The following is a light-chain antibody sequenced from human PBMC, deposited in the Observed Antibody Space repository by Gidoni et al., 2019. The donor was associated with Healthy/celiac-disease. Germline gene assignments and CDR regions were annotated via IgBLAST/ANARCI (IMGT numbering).Light chain of an antibody. CDR3: QQYGSSLIT. V-gene: IGKV3-20*01. J-gene: IGKJ5*01. CDR2: GAS. Sequence: EIVFTQSPGTLSLSPGERATLSCRASQSVTSNYLAWYQQKPGRSPRLRISGASSRATGVPDRFSGSGSGTDFTLTISRLESEDFAVYYCQQYGSSLITFGQGTRLQIK. CDR1: QSVTSNY.